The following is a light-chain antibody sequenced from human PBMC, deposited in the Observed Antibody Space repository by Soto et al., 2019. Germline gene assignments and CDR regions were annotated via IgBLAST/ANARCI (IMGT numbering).Light chain of an antibody. CDR1: QSVSSSY. Sequence: EIVLTKSEGTLSLSPGERTTLSCSASQSVSSSYLAWYQQKPGQAPRLLIYGASSRATGIPDRFSGSGSGTDFTLTISSLQPEDFATYYCQQSYSTPLTFGGGTNVDIK. CDR2: GAS. CDR3: QQSYSTPLT. J-gene: IGKJ4*01. V-gene: IGKV3-20*01.